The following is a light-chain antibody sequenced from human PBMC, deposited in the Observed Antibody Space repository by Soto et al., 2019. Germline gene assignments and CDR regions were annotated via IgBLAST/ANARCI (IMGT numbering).Light chain of an antibody. Sequence: ESVLTQSRATLSLSPGGRATLSCMASQSVSSDLAWYQQKPCQAPRLLIYDPSNRATGIPARFSGSGSGTDFTLTISSLEDDDFAVYYCQQRSNWHPITFGQGTRLEIK. CDR1: QSVSSD. V-gene: IGKV3-11*01. CDR2: DPS. J-gene: IGKJ5*01. CDR3: QQRSNWHPIT.